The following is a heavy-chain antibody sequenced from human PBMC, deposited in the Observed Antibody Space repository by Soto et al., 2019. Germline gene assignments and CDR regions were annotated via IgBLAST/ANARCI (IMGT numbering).Heavy chain of an antibody. D-gene: IGHD3-16*01. CDR2: IYYRGNA. J-gene: IGHJ4*02. CDR3: ARLGELATISYYFDF. V-gene: IGHV4-39*01. Sequence: PSETLSLTCSVSDDSINSDKYYWGWIRQPPGKGLEWIGSIYYRGNAYYNPSLQTRVTISLDKSKSQFSLKLNSVTAADSAVYFCARLGELATISYYFDFWGQGTLVTVSS. CDR1: DDSINSDKYY.